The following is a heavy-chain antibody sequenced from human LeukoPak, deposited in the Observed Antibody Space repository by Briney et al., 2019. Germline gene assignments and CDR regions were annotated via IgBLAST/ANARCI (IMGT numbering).Heavy chain of an antibody. CDR1: GFTFSSYG. D-gene: IGHD6-13*01. V-gene: IGHV3-30*18. Sequence: GGSLSLSCAASGFTFSSYGMHWVRQAPGKGLEWVAVISYDGNNQYYADSVKGRFTISRDSSKNSLYLQMNSLRDEDTAVYYCAKSTLIGGKYSSSWYYFDYWGQGTLVTVSS. CDR3: AKSTLIGGKYSSSWYYFDY. J-gene: IGHJ4*02. CDR2: ISYDGNNQ.